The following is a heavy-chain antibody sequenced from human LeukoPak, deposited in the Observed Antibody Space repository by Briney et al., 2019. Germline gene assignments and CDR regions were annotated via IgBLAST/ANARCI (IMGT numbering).Heavy chain of an antibody. J-gene: IGHJ5*02. CDR3: ARVQYGSGSYYLNWFDP. Sequence: PGGSLRLSCAASGFTVSSNYMSWIRQAPGKGLEWVSYISTSGTTIYYADSVKGRFTISRDTAKNSLYLQMNSLRAEDTAVYYCARVQYGSGSYYLNWFDPWGQGTLVTVSS. CDR1: GFTVSSNY. V-gene: IGHV3-11*01. CDR2: ISTSGTTI. D-gene: IGHD3-10*01.